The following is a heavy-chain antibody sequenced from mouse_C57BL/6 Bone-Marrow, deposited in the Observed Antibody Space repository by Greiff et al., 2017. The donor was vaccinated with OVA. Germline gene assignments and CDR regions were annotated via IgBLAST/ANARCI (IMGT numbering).Heavy chain of an antibody. Sequence: QVQLQQSGPELVKPGASVKLSCTASGYTITSYDINWVKQRPGQGLEWIGWIYPRYGSTQYNAKFKGTATLTVDTSPSPAYMALHCLTSEDSAVYFCAILLRYRYFDVWGTGTTVTVSS. CDR2: IYPRYGST. J-gene: IGHJ1*03. V-gene: IGHV1-85*01. CDR3: AILLRYRYFDV. CDR1: GYTITSYD. D-gene: IGHD1-1*01.